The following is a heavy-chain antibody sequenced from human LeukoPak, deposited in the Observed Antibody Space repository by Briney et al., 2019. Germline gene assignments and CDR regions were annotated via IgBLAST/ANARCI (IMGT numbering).Heavy chain of an antibody. D-gene: IGHD4/OR15-4a*01. CDR3: AKDIDGASPFYYYGMDV. V-gene: IGHV3-43*02. CDR2: ISGDGGST. J-gene: IGHJ6*02. Sequence: GGSLRLSCAASGFTFDDYAMHWVRQAPGKGLEWVSLISGDGGSTYYADSVKGRFTISRDNSKNSLYLQMNSLRTEDTASYYCAKDIDGASPFYYYGMDVWGQGTTVTVSS. CDR1: GFTFDDYA.